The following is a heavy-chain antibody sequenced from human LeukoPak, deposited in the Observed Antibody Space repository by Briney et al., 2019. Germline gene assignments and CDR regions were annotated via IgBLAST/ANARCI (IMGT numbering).Heavy chain of an antibody. V-gene: IGHV3-23*01. CDR1: GFTFSSYA. Sequence: GGSLRLSCAASGFTFSSYAMSWVRQAPGKGLEWVSAISGSGGSTYYADSVKGRFTISRDNSKNTLYLQMNSLRAEDTAVYYCSKSDSPYSSSWYPWGYWGQGTLVTVSS. CDR3: SKSDSPYSSSWYPWGY. CDR2: ISGSGGST. J-gene: IGHJ4*02. D-gene: IGHD6-13*01.